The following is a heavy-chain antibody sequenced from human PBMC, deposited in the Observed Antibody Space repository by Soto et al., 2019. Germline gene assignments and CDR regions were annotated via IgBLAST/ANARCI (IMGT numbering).Heavy chain of an antibody. Sequence: SETRALTCPGSGDSITSENWWRCIRQPACRGLKWIGEIYHSESTKYTPSLKSRVIISVDKSKNQFSLKLSSVTDADTAVYYCARGETQQQRAYWGQGTLVTVS. CDR3: ARGETQQQRAY. CDR2: IYHSEST. D-gene: IGHD6-13*01. CDR1: GDSITSENW. V-gene: IGHV4-4*02. J-gene: IGHJ4*02.